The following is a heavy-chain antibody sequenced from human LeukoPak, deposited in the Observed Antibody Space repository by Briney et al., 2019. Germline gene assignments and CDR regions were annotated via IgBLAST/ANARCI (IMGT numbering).Heavy chain of an antibody. CDR2: IKEDGSEK. J-gene: IGHJ4*02. CDR3: ARDRYLSAA. V-gene: IGHV3-7*01. CDR1: GYSFTNYG. D-gene: IGHD3-9*01. Sequence: SCKASGYSFTNYGISWVRQAPGKGLEWVANIKEDGSEKYCVNSVKGRFTISRDNAKNSLYLQMNSLKVEDTAVYYCARDRYLSAAWGQGTLVTVSS.